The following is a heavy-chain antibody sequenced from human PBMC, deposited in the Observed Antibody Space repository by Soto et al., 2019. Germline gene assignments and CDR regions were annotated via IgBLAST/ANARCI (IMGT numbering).Heavy chain of an antibody. CDR2: IWYDGSNK. D-gene: IGHD2-2*02. V-gene: IGHV3-33*01. Sequence: GSLRLSCAASGFTFSSYGMHWVRQAPGKGLEWVAVIWYDGSNKYYADSVKGRFTISRDNSKNTLYLQMNSLRAEDTAVYYCARAIKKYCSSTSCYMYYYYYGMDVWGQGTTVTVS. CDR1: GFTFSSYG. J-gene: IGHJ6*02. CDR3: ARAIKKYCSSTSCYMYYYYYGMDV.